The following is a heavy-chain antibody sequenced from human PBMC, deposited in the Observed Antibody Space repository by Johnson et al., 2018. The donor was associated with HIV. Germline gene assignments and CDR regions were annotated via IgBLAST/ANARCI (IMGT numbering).Heavy chain of an antibody. V-gene: IGHV3-53*01. CDR1: GFTVSSNY. CDR2: IYSGGST. CDR3: ARSSYYDSSGFYAFDI. D-gene: IGHD3-22*01. Sequence: VQLVESGGGLIQPGGSLRLSCAASGFTVSSNYMSWVRQAPGKGLEWVSVIYSGGSTYYAASVKGRFTISRDNSKNTLNLQMNSLRAEDTAVYYCARSSYYDSSGFYAFDIWGQGTMVTVSS. J-gene: IGHJ3*02.